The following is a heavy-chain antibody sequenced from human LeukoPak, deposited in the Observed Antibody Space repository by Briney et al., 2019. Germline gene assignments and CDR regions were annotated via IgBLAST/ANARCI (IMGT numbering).Heavy chain of an antibody. CDR2: IYSGGST. Sequence: GGSLRLSCAASGFSVSSNYMSWVRQAPGKGLEWVSVIYSGGSTHYADSVKGRFTISRDNAKNSLYLQMNSLRAEDTAVYYCARAGSSSWYDAFDIWGQGTMVTVSS. V-gene: IGHV3-53*01. J-gene: IGHJ3*02. CDR3: ARAGSSSWYDAFDI. D-gene: IGHD6-13*01. CDR1: GFSVSSNY.